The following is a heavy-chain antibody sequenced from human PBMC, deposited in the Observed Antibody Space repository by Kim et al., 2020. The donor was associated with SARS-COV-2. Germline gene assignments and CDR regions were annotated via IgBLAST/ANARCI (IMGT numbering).Heavy chain of an antibody. CDR2: FDPEDGET. V-gene: IGHV1-24*01. D-gene: IGHD3-10*01. CDR3: ATDPFGAVPPTHYYGMDV. J-gene: IGHJ6*02. CDR1: GYTLTELS. Sequence: ASVKVSCKVSGYTLTELSIHWVRQAPGKGLEWMGSFDPEDGETIYAQKFQGRVTMTEDTSTDTAYMELSSLRSEDTAVYYCATDPFGAVPPTHYYGMDVWGQGTTVTVSS.